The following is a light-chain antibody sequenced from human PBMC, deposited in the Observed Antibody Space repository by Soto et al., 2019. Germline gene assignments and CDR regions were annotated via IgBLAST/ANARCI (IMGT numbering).Light chain of an antibody. CDR3: HKYNSLPPT. Sequence: DFQLAHSPSSLFQSVGDRVTITCRAGQHIMNDLAWYQQKPGKPPRLLISAASTLQSGVPSRFSASGFGTEFTLTISSLQPEDAATYYCHKYNSLPPTFGGGTKVDIK. CDR1: QHIMND. CDR2: AAS. V-gene: IGKV1-27*01. J-gene: IGKJ4*01.